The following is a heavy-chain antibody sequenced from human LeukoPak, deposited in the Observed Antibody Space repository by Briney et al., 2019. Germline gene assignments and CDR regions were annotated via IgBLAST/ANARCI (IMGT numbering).Heavy chain of an antibody. CDR3: AKQRGEYQLRRETYYFDY. J-gene: IGHJ4*02. D-gene: IGHD2-2*01. V-gene: IGHV3-30*02. CDR2: IRYDGSNK. CDR1: GFTFSSYG. Sequence: GGSLRLSCAASGFTFSSYGMHWVRQAPGKGLEWVAFIRYDGSNKYYADSVKGRFTISRDNSKNTLYLQMNSLRAEDTAVYYCAKQRGEYQLRRETYYFDYWGQGTLVTVSS.